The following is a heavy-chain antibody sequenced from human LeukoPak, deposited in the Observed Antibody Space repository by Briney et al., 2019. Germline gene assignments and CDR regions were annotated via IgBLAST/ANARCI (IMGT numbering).Heavy chain of an antibody. Sequence: GASVKVSCKASGYTFTDYYIHWVRQAPGQGLEWMGWVNPNSGDTNYAQKFQGRVTMTRNNSISTAYMELSSLRSEDAAIYYCARREFSQYDYWGQGSLVTVSS. V-gene: IGHV1-2*02. J-gene: IGHJ4*02. CDR1: GYTFTDYY. CDR2: VNPNSGDT. D-gene: IGHD4-11*01. CDR3: ARREFSQYDY.